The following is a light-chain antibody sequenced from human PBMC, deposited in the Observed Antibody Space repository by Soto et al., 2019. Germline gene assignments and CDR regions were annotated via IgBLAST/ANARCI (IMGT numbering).Light chain of an antibody. V-gene: IGKV3-15*01. Sequence: EIVMTQSPATLSVSPGERATLSCRASQSVSSNLAWYQQKPGQAPRLLVYGASTRATGIPARFSGSGSGTEFTLTISSLLSEDFAVYYCQQYNNLPLTFGGGTKVEIK. CDR2: GAS. CDR3: QQYNNLPLT. J-gene: IGKJ4*01. CDR1: QSVSSN.